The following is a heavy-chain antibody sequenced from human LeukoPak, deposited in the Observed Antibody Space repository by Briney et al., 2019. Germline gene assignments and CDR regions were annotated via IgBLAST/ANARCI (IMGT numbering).Heavy chain of an antibody. CDR3: ASGEGYCSSTSCPGYYYYYMDV. D-gene: IGHD2-2*01. CDR2: IYTSGST. CDR1: GGSISSGSYY. J-gene: IGHJ6*03. V-gene: IGHV4-61*02. Sequence: DPSQTLSLTCTVSGGSISSGSYYWSWIRQPAGKGLEWIGCIYTSGSTNYNPSLKSRVTISVDSSKNQFSLKLSSVTAADTAVYYCASGEGYCSSTSCPGYYYYYMDVWGKGTTVTISS.